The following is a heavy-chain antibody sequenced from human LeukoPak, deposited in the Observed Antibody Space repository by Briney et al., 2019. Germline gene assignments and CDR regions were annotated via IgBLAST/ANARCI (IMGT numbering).Heavy chain of an antibody. V-gene: IGHV4-34*01. Sequence: PSETLSLTCAVYGGSFSGYYWSWIRQPPGKGLEWIGEINHSGSTNYNPSLKSRVTISVDTSKNQFSLKLSSVTAADTAVYYCARRAAGSRHFDLWGRGTLVTVSS. CDR1: GGSFSGYY. CDR2: INHSGST. J-gene: IGHJ2*01. CDR3: ARRAAGSRHFDL.